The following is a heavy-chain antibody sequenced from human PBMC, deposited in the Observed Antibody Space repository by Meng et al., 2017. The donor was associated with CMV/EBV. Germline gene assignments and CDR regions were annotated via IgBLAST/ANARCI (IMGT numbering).Heavy chain of an antibody. CDR3: AREPPGNYIYYYYGMDV. V-gene: IGHV3-11*04. CDR2: ISSSGSTI. CDR1: GFTFSDYY. D-gene: IGHD4-11*01. Sequence: GESLKISCAASGFTFSDYYMSWIRQAPGKGLEWVSYISSSGSTIYYADSVEGRFTISRDNAKNSLYLQMNSLRAEDTAVYYCAREPPGNYIYYYYGMDVWGQGTTVTVSS. J-gene: IGHJ6*02.